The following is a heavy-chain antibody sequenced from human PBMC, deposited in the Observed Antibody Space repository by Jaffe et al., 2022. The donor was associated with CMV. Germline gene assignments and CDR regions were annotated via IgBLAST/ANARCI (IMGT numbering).Heavy chain of an antibody. D-gene: IGHD5-18*01. CDR2: ISYDGGNK. CDR1: GFTFNNYG. Sequence: QVRLVESGGGVVQPGRSLRLSCVASGFTFNNYGIHWVRQPPGKGLEWVAAISYDGGNKYYTDSVKGRFTISRDNSKNTLYLQMISLSAEDTAMYYCAKEGLSVDTPLANEPPTYFDSWGQGTLVTVSS. J-gene: IGHJ4*02. V-gene: IGHV3-30*18. CDR3: AKEGLSVDTPLANEPPTYFDS.